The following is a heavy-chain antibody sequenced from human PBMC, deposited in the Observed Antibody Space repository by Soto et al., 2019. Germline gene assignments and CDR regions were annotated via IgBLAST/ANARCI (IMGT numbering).Heavy chain of an antibody. CDR2: ISGSGGST. CDR1: GFTFSSYA. D-gene: IGHD2-2*01. V-gene: IGHV3-23*01. Sequence: GGSLRLSCAASGFTFSSYAMSWVRQAPGKGLEWVSAISGSGGSTYYADSVKGRFTISSDNSKNTLYLQMNSLRAEDTAVYYCAKDWLGYCSSTSCDYYYYGMDVWGQGTTVTVSS. CDR3: AKDWLGYCSSTSCDYYYYGMDV. J-gene: IGHJ6*02.